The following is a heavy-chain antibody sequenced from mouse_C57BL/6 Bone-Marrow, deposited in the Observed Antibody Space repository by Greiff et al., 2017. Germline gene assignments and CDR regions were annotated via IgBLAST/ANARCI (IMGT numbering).Heavy chain of an antibody. CDR3: ARGEFITTVVAPYYFDY. Sequence: EVQRVESGPELVKPGASVKISCKASGYSFTGYYMNWVKQSPEKSLEWIGEINPSTGGTTYNQKFKAKATLTVDKSSSTAYMQLKSLTSEDSAVYYCARGEFITTVVAPYYFDYWGQGTTLTVSS. V-gene: IGHV1-42*01. J-gene: IGHJ2*01. CDR2: INPSTGGT. D-gene: IGHD1-1*01. CDR1: GYSFTGYY.